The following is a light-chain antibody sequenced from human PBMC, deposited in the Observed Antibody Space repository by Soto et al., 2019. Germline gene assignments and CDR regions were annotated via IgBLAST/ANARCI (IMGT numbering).Light chain of an antibody. CDR3: LHHYSYPRT. Sequence: DIQMTQSPSSLTASVGDRVTITCRASQGIGNGLGWFQQKPGRAPKRRMYAASSLESGVPPRFSGSGSGTEFTLTISSLQPEDFATYYCLHHYSYPRTYGQGTKVEIK. V-gene: IGKV1-17*01. CDR1: QGIGNG. CDR2: AAS. J-gene: IGKJ1*01.